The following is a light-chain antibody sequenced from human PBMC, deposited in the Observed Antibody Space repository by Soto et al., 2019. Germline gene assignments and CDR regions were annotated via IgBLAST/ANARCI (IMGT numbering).Light chain of an antibody. CDR2: KAS. J-gene: IGKJ1*01. Sequence: DTQMTQSPSTLAASVGYRDTITCRASKSISRWLAWYQQKPGKDPKLLIYKASSLESGVPSRFSGSGSGTEFTLTISSLQPDDFATYYCQQFNNYPWTFGQGTRVEIK. V-gene: IGKV1-5*03. CDR1: KSISRW. CDR3: QQFNNYPWT.